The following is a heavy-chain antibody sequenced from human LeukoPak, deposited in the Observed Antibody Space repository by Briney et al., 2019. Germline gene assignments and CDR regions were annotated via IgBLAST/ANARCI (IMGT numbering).Heavy chain of an antibody. J-gene: IGHJ6*03. CDR3: ARVQYQLLPYMDV. V-gene: IGHV4-61*08. CDR2: IYYSGST. CDR1: GGSISSGDYY. Sequence: SETLSLTCTVSGGSISSGDYYWSWIRQPPGKGLEWIGYIYYSGSTNYNPSLKSRVTISVDTSKNQFSLKLSSVTAADTAVYYCARVQYQLLPYMDVWGKGTTVTVSS. D-gene: IGHD2-2*01.